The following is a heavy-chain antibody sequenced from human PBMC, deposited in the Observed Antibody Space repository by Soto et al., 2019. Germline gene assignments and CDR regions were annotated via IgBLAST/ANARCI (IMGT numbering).Heavy chain of an antibody. V-gene: IGHV3-30*18. CDR1: GFTFSSYG. CDR3: AEVGA. D-gene: IGHD4-17*01. Sequence: QVQLVESGGGVVQPGRSLRLSCAASGFTFSSYGMHWVRQAPGKGLEWVAVISYDGSNKYYADSVKGRFTISRDNFKNTLYLQMNSLRAEDTAVYYCAEVGAWGQGTLVTVSS. J-gene: IGHJ4*02. CDR2: ISYDGSNK.